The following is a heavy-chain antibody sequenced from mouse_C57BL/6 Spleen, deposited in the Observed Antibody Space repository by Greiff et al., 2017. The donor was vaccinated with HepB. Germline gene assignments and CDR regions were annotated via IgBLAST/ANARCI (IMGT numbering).Heavy chain of an antibody. D-gene: IGHD6-1*01. CDR3: ARGEGQPGENYFDY. CDR2: INPGSGGT. Sequence: QVQLQQSGAELVRPGTSVKVSCKASGYAFTNYLIEWVKQRPGQGLEWIGVINPGSGGTNYNEKFKGKATLTADKSSSTAYMQLSSLTSEDSAVYFCARGEGQPGENYFDYWGQGTTLTVSS. V-gene: IGHV1-54*01. CDR1: GYAFTNYL. J-gene: IGHJ2*01.